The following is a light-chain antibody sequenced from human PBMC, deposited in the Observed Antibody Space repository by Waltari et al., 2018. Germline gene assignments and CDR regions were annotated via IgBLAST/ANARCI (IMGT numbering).Light chain of an antibody. Sequence: SYELTQPPSVSVSPGQTARIPCSGHELPRQYAYWFQQKPGQAPRLVIYEDTKRPSGIPERFSGSSSGTVATLTISGAQVDDEADYYCYSSDSTGLRVFGGGTTVVVL. V-gene: IGLV3-10*01. CDR1: ELPRQY. CDR2: EDT. CDR3: YSSDSTGLRV. J-gene: IGLJ1*01.